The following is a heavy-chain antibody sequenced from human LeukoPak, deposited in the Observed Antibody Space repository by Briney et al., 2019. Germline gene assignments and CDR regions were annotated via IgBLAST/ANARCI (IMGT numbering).Heavy chain of an antibody. CDR3: ATYSSSSFPDYYYGMDV. CDR1: GGSISSGGYY. V-gene: IGHV4-31*03. CDR2: IYYSGST. J-gene: IGHJ6*02. Sequence: KPSETLSLTCTVSGGSISSGGYYWSWIRQHPGKGLEWIGYIYYSGSTYYNPPLKSRVTISVDTSKNQFSLELGSVTAADTAVYYCATYSSSSFPDYYYGMDVWGQGTTVTVSS. D-gene: IGHD6-6*01.